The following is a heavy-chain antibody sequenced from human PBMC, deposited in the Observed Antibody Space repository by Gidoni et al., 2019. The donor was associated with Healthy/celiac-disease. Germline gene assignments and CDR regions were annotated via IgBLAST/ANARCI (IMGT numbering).Heavy chain of an antibody. CDR3: ARGTWFPYYFDY. CDR1: GGSISSSSYY. D-gene: IGHD3-22*01. J-gene: IGHJ4*02. V-gene: IGHV4-39*07. CDR2: IYYSGST. Sequence: QLQLQESGPGLVKPSETLSLTCTVSGGSISSSSYYWGWFRQPPGKVLEWSGSIYYSGSTYYNPSLKSRVTISVDTSKNQFSLKLSSVTAADTAVYYCARGTWFPYYFDYWGQGTLVTVSS.